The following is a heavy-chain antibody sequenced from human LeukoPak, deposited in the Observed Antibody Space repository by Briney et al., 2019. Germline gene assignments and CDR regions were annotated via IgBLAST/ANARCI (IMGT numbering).Heavy chain of an antibody. CDR1: GYTFTSYY. V-gene: IGHV1-46*01. J-gene: IGHJ3*02. CDR2: INPSGGST. D-gene: IGHD2-15*01. CDR3: AREMKSYCTGGSCLRGAFEI. Sequence: ASVKVSCKASGYTFTSYYMHWVRQAPGQGLEWMGIINPSGGSTNYAQKFQGRVTMTRDTSTSTVYMELSSLRSEDTAVYYCAREMKSYCTGGSCLRGAFEIWGQGTMVTVSS.